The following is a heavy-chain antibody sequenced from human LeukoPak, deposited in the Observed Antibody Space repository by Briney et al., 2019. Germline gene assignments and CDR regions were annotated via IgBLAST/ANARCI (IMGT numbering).Heavy chain of an antibody. CDR1: GGSFSGYY. CDR3: ARDPTTVTKGLDI. Sequence: SETLSLTCAVYGGSFSGYYWSWIRQPPGKGLEWIGEINHRGSTNYNPSLKSRVTISVDTSKNQFSLKLTSVTAADTAVYFCARDPTTVTKGLDIWGRGTMVTVSS. D-gene: IGHD4-17*01. V-gene: IGHV4-34*01. J-gene: IGHJ3*02. CDR2: INHRGST.